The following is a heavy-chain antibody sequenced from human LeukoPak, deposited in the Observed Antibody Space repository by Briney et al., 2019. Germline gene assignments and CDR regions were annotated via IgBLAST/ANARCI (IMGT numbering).Heavy chain of an antibody. Sequence: GGSLRLSCAASGFIVSSDYMSWVRQAPGRGLEWVSVIYSGGRTYYADSVKGRFTISRDNSRNTLYLQMNSLRAEDTAVYYCARGKEYYYDSSGYYYFDYWGQGTLVIVSS. D-gene: IGHD3-22*01. CDR3: ARGKEYYYDSSGYYYFDY. V-gene: IGHV3-53*01. J-gene: IGHJ4*02. CDR2: IYSGGRT. CDR1: GFIVSSDY.